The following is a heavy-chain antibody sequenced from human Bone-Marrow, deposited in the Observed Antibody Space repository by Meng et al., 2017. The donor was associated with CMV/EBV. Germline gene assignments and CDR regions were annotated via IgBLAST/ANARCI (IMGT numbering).Heavy chain of an antibody. CDR2: ISGSGGST. D-gene: IGHD3-16*01. J-gene: IGHJ4*02. V-gene: IGHV3-23*01. CDR3: AKHRFRGKIEGFGYFDY. Sequence: GESLKISCAASGFTFSSYAMSWVRQAPGKGLEWVSAISGSGGSTYYADSVKGRFTISRDNSKNTLYLQMNSLRAEDTAVYYCAKHRFRGKIEGFGYFDYWGQGTLVTVSS. CDR1: GFTFSSYA.